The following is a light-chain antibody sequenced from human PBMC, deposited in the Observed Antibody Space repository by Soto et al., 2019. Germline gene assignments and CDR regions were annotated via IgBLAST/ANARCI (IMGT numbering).Light chain of an antibody. CDR2: DAS. CDR3: QQYTGYSRT. Sequence: DVQMTQSPSPLSTSIGDRVTITCRASQSISDSLAWYQQKPGKAPFLLISDASNLERGVPSRFSGSGSGTEFTLTISSMQPDDFATYYCQQYTGYSRTFGQGTKVDI. CDR1: QSISDS. V-gene: IGKV1-5*01. J-gene: IGKJ1*01.